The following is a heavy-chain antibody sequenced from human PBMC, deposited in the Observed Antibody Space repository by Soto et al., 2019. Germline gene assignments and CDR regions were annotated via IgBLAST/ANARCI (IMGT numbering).Heavy chain of an antibody. CDR1: GYTFTSYY. CDR2: INPSGGST. D-gene: IGHD6-13*01. V-gene: IGHV1-46*03. J-gene: IGHJ4*02. CDR3: AREQQLVLSPHFDY. Sequence: QVQLVQSGAEVKKPGASVKVSCKASGYTFTSYYMHWVRQAPGQGLEWMGIINPSGGSTSYAQKFXGXVXXTRDTSTSTVYMELSSLRSEATAVYYCAREQQLVLSPHFDYWGQGTLVTVSS.